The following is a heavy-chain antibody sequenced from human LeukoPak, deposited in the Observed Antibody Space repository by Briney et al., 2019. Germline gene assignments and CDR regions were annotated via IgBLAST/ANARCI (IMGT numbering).Heavy chain of an antibody. CDR2: IYTSGST. J-gene: IGHJ5*02. D-gene: IGHD3-10*01. Sequence: SETLSLTCTVSGGSISSYYWSWIRQPAGKGLEWIGRIYTSGSTNYNPSLKSRVTMSVDTSKNQFSLKLSSVTAADTAVYYCARDLTWGSGSYRDWFDPWGQGTLVTVSS. CDR3: ARDLTWGSGSYRDWFDP. CDR1: GGSISSYY. V-gene: IGHV4-4*07.